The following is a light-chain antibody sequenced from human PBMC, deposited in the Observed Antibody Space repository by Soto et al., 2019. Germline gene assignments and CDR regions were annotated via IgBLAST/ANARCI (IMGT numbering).Light chain of an antibody. V-gene: IGLV2-23*02. CDR2: EVN. CDR1: SSDIGNYAL. J-gene: IGLJ2*01. CDR3: CSYAGSGTYIL. Sequence: VLTQPASVSGSPGQSITISCTGTSSDIGNYALVSWYLQHPGKAPKLIIYEVNKRPSGISNRFFGSKSGNTASLTISGLQAEDEADYYCCSYAGSGTYILFGGGTKVTVL.